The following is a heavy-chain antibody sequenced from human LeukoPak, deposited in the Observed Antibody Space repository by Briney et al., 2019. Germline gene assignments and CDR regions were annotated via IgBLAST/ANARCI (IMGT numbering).Heavy chain of an antibody. Sequence: GRSLRLSCAASGFTFTGYAMHWVRQAPGEGLEWEAVISYDGSNKYYADSVKGRFPVSRDNSKNTLYLQMHSLRAEDTAVYYCARDLGEVAYCSGGTCPFDYWGQGTLVTVSS. D-gene: IGHD2-15*01. J-gene: IGHJ4*02. V-gene: IGHV3-30-3*01. CDR1: GFTFTGYA. CDR3: ARDLGEVAYCSGGTCPFDY. CDR2: ISYDGSNK.